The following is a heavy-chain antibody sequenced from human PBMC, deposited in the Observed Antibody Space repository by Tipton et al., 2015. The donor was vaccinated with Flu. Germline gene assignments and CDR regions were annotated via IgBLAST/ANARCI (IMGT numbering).Heavy chain of an antibody. CDR3: ARLSYYDVDLKNFYFDY. D-gene: IGHD3-10*02. V-gene: IGHV4-39*01. CDR1: SGSIRSTGYF. Sequence: QVQLVQSGAEVKPSETLSLTCTVSSGSIRSTGYFCAWIRQPPGKRLELIGSIFPSGTTYYNPSLKSRVTISVDTPKSQFSLKRGFVTAADTAVYYCARLSYYDVDLKNFYFDYWGQGALVTVSS. CDR2: IFPSGTT. J-gene: IGHJ4*02.